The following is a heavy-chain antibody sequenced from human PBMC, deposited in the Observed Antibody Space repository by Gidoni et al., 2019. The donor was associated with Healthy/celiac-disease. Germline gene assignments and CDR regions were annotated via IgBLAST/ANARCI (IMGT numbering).Heavy chain of an antibody. V-gene: IGHV1-69*01. CDR1: GGTFSSYA. Sequence: QVQLVQSGAEVKKPGSSVKVSCKASGGTFSSYAISWVRQAPGQGLEWMGGIIPNFGTANSAQKFQGRVTITADESTSTAYMELSSLRSEDTAVYYCASDPGAGYCSGGSCYPPLYYYYGMDVWGQGTTVTVSS. D-gene: IGHD2-15*01. CDR2: IIPNFGTA. CDR3: ASDPGAGYCSGGSCYPPLYYYYGMDV. J-gene: IGHJ6*02.